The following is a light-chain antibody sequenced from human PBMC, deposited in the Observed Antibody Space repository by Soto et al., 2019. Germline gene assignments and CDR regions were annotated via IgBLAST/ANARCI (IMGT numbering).Light chain of an antibody. Sequence: QSALTQPPSASGSPGQSVTISCTGTISDIGTYYYVSWYQQHPGKAPKLIIYEVSERPSGVPDRFSGSKSGNTASLTVSGLQAEDEAHYYCVSHISVAYRSIYVFGTGTKVTVL. V-gene: IGLV2-8*01. CDR3: VSHISVAYRSIYV. CDR1: ISDIGTYYY. CDR2: EVS. J-gene: IGLJ1*01.